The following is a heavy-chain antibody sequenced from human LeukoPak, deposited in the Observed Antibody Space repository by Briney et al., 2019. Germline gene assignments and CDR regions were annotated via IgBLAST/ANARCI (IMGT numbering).Heavy chain of an antibody. Sequence: ASVKVSCKASGYIFTSYDISWVRQAPGQGLEWMGWISVYNGNTNYAKKFQGRVTLTTDTSTSTAYMELRSLGSDDTAVYYCARLTTSYYYYYYYMDVWGKGTTVTVSS. J-gene: IGHJ6*03. CDR3: ARLTTSYYYYYYYMDV. CDR1: GYIFTSYD. V-gene: IGHV1-18*01. D-gene: IGHD4-17*01. CDR2: ISVYNGNT.